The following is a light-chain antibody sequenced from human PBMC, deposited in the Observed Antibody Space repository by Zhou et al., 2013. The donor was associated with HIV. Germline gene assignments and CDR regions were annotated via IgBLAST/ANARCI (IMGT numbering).Light chain of an antibody. V-gene: IGKV3-20*01. J-gene: IGKJ5*01. CDR2: GAS. CDR1: QTVTSSY. CDR3: QRYNSAPLIT. Sequence: EIVLTQSPGTLSLSPGERATLSCRASQTVTSSYLAWYQQIPGQAPRLLIYGASIRASGIPDRFSGSGSGTDFTLTISSLQPEDVATYYCQRYNSAPLITFG.